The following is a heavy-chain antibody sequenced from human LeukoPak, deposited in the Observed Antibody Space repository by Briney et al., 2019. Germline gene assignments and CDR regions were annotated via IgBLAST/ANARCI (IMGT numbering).Heavy chain of an antibody. Sequence: GGSLILSCAGAGFPFSNYGMSWVRRAPGKGLEWVSVISRSGTETYHADSVRGRFTISRDNAKNTLYLQMNSLRAEDTAVYYCAKKSPDSSGNPAYDWGQGTLVTVSS. D-gene: IGHD4-23*01. J-gene: IGHJ4*02. CDR2: ISRSGTET. CDR3: AKKSPDSSGNPAYD. CDR1: GFPFSNYG. V-gene: IGHV3-23*01.